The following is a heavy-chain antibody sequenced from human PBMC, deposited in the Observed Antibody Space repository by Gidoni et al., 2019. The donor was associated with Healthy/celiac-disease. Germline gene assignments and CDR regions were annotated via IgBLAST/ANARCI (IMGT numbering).Heavy chain of an antibody. CDR3: ARDPPDGPGDY. CDR1: GFTFSSYA. J-gene: IGHJ4*02. CDR2: ISYDGSNT. V-gene: IGHV3-30-3*01. Sequence: QVQLVESGGGVVQPGRSLRLSCAASGFTFSSYAMHWVRQAPGKGLEWVAVISYDGSNTYYADSVKGRFTISRDNSKNTLYLQMNSLRAEDTAVYYCARDPPDGPGDYWGQGTLVTVSS.